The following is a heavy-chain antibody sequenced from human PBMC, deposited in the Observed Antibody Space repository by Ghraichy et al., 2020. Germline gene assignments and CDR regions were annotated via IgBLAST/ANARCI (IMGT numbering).Heavy chain of an antibody. CDR2: IYIDESSA. CDR3: ASSAVTYYGTALDY. D-gene: IGHD1-26*01. V-gene: IGHV3-74*01. J-gene: IGHJ4*02. Sequence: GSLRLSCAASGFTFTDYWMHWVRQAPGKGLVWVSRIYIDESSATYADSVKGRFTISRDNAKNTVFLQMNSLRVDDTAVYYCASSAVTYYGTALDYWGQGNLVTVSS. CDR1: GFTFTDYW.